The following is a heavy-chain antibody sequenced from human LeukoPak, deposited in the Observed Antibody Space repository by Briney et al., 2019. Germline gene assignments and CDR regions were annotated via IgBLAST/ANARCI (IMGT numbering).Heavy chain of an antibody. CDR2: INPNNGGT. D-gene: IGHD2-2*01. J-gene: IGHJ4*02. Sequence: SVKVSCKASGYTFTGYYMQWVRQAPGHGLEWMGWINPNNGGTTYAQKFQGRVTVTRDTSISTVYMELSRLRSDDTAVYYRASGSVVLVPAAITQVDYWGQGTLVTVSS. CDR3: ASGSVVLVPAAITQVDY. CDR1: GYTFTGYY. V-gene: IGHV1-2*02.